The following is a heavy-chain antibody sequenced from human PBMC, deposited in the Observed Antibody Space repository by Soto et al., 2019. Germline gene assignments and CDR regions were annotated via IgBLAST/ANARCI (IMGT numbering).Heavy chain of an antibody. D-gene: IGHD6-19*01. CDR3: ARPHSSGWFTYDY. J-gene: IGHJ4*02. V-gene: IGHV4-38-2*01. CDR2: ISQSGSS. CDR1: GYSITTGSY. Sequence: LSLTCAVSGYSITTGSYWGWIRQPPGKGLEWIGSISQSGSSYYNPSLKSRLTILIDTSKNQFSLKLSSVTATDTAVYYCARPHSSGWFTYDYWGQGALVTVS.